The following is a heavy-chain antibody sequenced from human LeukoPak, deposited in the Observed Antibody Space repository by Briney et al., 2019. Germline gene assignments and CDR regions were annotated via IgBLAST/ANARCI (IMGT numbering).Heavy chain of an antibody. J-gene: IGHJ2*01. D-gene: IGHD1-26*01. CDR1: GGSINSDY. CDR2: IYYSGSST. V-gene: IGHV4-59*08. CDR3: ARHGPIVGATRAPGPPDYWYFDL. Sequence: PSETLSLNCTVSGGSINSDYWSWVRQPPGKGLEWIGYIYYSGSSTNYNPSLKSRVTISIDRSKNQFSLKLSSVTAADTAVYYCARHGPIVGATRAPGPPDYWYFDLWGRGTLVTVSS.